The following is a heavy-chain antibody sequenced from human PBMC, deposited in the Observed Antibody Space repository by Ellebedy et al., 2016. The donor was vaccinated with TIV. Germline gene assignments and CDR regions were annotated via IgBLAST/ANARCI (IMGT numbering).Heavy chain of an antibody. CDR2: IFYSGST. CDR1: GGSMRNYY. J-gene: IGHJ3*02. CDR3: ARRKITIFGVTDAFDI. V-gene: IGHV4-59*01. D-gene: IGHD3-3*01. Sequence: MPSETLSLTCTVSGGSMRNYYWSWIRQPPGKGLEWLGQIFYSGSTNYNPSLRSRVTISVDTSKNPFSLRLSAVTAADTAVYYCARRKITIFGVTDAFDIWGQGTVVTVSS.